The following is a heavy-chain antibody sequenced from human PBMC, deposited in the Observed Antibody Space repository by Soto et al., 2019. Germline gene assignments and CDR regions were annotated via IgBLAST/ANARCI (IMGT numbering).Heavy chain of an antibody. CDR2: IYPGDSDT. V-gene: IGHV5-51*01. Sequence: GESLKISCKGSGYSFTSYWIGWVRQMPGKGLELMGIIYPGDSDTRYSPSFQGQVTISADKSISTAYLQWSSLKASDTAMYYCARLWGEYYYDSSGYYLYYWGQGTLVTVSS. D-gene: IGHD3-22*01. CDR3: ARLWGEYYYDSSGYYLYY. J-gene: IGHJ4*02. CDR1: GYSFTSYW.